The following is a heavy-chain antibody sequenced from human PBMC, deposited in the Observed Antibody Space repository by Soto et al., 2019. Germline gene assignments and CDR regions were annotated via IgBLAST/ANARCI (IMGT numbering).Heavy chain of an antibody. V-gene: IGHV4-4*02. CDR2: IYHSGST. CDR1: GGSISSSNW. J-gene: IGHJ3*02. Sequence: SETLSLTWAVAGGSISSSNWWSWVRQPPGKGLEWLGEIYHSGSTNYNPSLKSRVTISVDKSKNQFSLKLISVTAADTAVYYCARDHNWGARTKFSVGDAFAIRDQETM. D-gene: IGHD7-27*01. CDR3: ARDHNWGARTKFSVGDAFAI.